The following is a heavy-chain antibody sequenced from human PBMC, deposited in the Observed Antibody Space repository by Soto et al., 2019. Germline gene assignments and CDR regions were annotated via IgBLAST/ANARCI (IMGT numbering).Heavy chain of an antibody. V-gene: IGHV4-31*03. D-gene: IGHD3-9*01. CDR2: IYYRGST. CDR3: ARYYDILTGYRLDYGMDV. Sequence: QVQLQESGPGLVKPSQTLSLTCSVSGGTISSGGYYWSWMRQHPGKGLEWIGYIYYRGSTYYNPSLKSRVTISVDTSKNQFSLKLSSVTAADTAVYYCARYYDILTGYRLDYGMDVWGQGTTVTVSS. CDR1: GGTISSGGYY. J-gene: IGHJ6*02.